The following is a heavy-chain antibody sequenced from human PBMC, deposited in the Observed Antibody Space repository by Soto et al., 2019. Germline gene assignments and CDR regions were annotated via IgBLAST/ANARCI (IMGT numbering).Heavy chain of an antibody. D-gene: IGHD1-26*01. J-gene: IGHJ6*03. CDR1: GYTFTNYG. CDR2: ISPYNGNR. V-gene: IGHV1-18*01. Sequence: QLQLVQPGAEVKKPGASVKVSCKASGYTFTNYGLNWVRQAPGQGLEWMGWISPYNGNRNYSQKLQDRVTMTTDTSTSTAYVDLRSLSSDDTATYYCARSPTSGRYFYYMDVWGTGTTVTVSS. CDR3: ARSPTSGRYFYYMDV.